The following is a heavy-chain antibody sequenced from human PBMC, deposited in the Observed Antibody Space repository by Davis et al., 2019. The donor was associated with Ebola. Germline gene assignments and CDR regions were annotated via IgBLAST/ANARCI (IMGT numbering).Heavy chain of an antibody. V-gene: IGHV3-53*01. Sequence: GESLKISCAASGFTVSGNYMSWVRQAPGKGLEWVSVVYSGGSTYYADSVKGRFTISRDNSKNTVSLQMNSLRAEDTAVYYCARKEKVGSGSPYDFDYWGQGTLVAVSS. D-gene: IGHD3-10*01. J-gene: IGHJ4*02. CDR2: VYSGGST. CDR3: ARKEKVGSGSPYDFDY. CDR1: GFTVSGNY.